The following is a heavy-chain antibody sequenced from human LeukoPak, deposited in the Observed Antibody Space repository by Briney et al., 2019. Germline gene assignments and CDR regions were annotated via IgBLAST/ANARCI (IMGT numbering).Heavy chain of an antibody. J-gene: IGHJ4*02. CDR2: INTDGITT. CDR1: GFTFSSYW. Sequence: GGSLRLSCAASGFTFSSYWMYWVRRALGKGLVWVSRINTDGITTTYADSVKGRFTISRDNAKNTLYLQMNSLRAEDTAVYYCAAAPRTSWSIYFWGQGTLVTVSS. D-gene: IGHD2-2*01. V-gene: IGHV3-74*01. CDR3: AAAPRTSWSIYF.